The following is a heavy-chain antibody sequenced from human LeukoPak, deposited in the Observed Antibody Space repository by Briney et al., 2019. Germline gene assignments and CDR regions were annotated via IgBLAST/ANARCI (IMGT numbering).Heavy chain of an antibody. Sequence: GESLKISCKASGCSFTTYWIGWVRQVPGKGLEWVGIIYPADSTAKYSPSFQGQVTISADKSISTAYLQWSSLKASDTAMYYCATGSSSWYGNWFDPWGQGTLVTVFS. CDR1: GCSFTTYW. V-gene: IGHV5-51*01. CDR2: IYPADSTA. D-gene: IGHD6-13*01. CDR3: ATGSSSWYGNWFDP. J-gene: IGHJ5*02.